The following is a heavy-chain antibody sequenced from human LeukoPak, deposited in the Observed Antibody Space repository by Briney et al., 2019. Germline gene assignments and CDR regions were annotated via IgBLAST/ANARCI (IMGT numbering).Heavy chain of an antibody. CDR3: ARDPAGYYFDY. Sequence: GGSLRLSCAASGFTFSSYGMHWVRQAPGKGLEWVAVIWYDGSNKYYADSVKGRFTISRDNSKNTLYLQMNSLRAEDTAVYYCARDPAGYYFDYWGQGTLVTVSS. CDR1: GFTFSSYG. V-gene: IGHV3-33*01. J-gene: IGHJ4*02. CDR2: IWYDGSNK.